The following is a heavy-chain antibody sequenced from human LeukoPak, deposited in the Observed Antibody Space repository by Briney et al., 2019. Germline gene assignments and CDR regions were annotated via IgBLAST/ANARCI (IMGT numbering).Heavy chain of an antibody. J-gene: IGHJ4*01. CDR3: AKGRGNPYYFDY. Sequence: GGSLRLSCAASGFTFSSYAMYWVRQAPGKGLEWVSGISDSGYTTYHIDAVKGRFGISRDNTRVTLYLLMDSLRADDTAVYYCAKGRGNPYYFDYWGQGLLVTVSS. CDR2: ISDSGYTT. D-gene: IGHD1-14*01. CDR1: GFTFSSYA. V-gene: IGHV3-23*01.